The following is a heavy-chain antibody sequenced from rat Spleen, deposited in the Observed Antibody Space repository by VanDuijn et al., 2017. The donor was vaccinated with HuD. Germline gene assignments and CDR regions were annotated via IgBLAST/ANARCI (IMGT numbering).Heavy chain of an antibody. Sequence: EVQLVESGGGLVQPGRSMSLSCATSGFIFSNYNMAWVRQAPKKGLEWVATISYDGSSTYYRDSVKGRFTISRDNAKSTLYLQMDSLRSEDTATYYCARHNSGYGVMDAWGQGASVTVSS. CDR2: ISYDGSST. V-gene: IGHV5-7*01. CDR3: ARHNSGYGVMDA. CDR1: GFIFSNYN. D-gene: IGHD4-3*01. J-gene: IGHJ4*01.